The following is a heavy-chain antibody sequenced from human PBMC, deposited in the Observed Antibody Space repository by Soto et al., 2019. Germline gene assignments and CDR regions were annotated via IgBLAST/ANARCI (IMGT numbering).Heavy chain of an antibody. Sequence: PGGSLRLSCAASGFTFSSYAMSWVRQAPGKGLERVSAISGSGGSTYYADSVKGRFTISRDNSKNTLYLQMNSLRAEDTAVYYCANPPPLRTQYYYMDVWGKGTTVTVSS. J-gene: IGHJ6*03. D-gene: IGHD5-12*01. CDR1: GFTFSSYA. V-gene: IGHV3-23*01. CDR2: ISGSGGST. CDR3: ANPPPLRTQYYYMDV.